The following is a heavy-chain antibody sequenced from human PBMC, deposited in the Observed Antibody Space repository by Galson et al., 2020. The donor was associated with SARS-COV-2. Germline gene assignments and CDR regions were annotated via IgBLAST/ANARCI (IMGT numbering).Heavy chain of an antibody. CDR1: GFTCSNYA. D-gene: IGHD1-26*01. V-gene: IGHV3-30*04. J-gene: IGHJ3*02. Sequence: QLGESLKISCAASGFTCSNYAMHWVRQAPGKGPEWVTVISHAGRNQVYADSVKGRFTISRDNSENMVFLQMVSLRTDDTAVYYCTRDVSGGASDIWGQGTMVIVSS. CDR3: TRDVSGGASDI. CDR2: ISHAGRNQ.